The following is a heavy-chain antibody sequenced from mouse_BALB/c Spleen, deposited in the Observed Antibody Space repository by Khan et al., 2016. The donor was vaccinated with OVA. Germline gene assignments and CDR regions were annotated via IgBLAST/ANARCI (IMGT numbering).Heavy chain of an antibody. Sequence: VKLLESGPGLVQPSQSLSITCTVSGFSLTNYSLHWVRQSPGKGLEWLGVIWSAGSTDYNAAFISRRTIRKDNSRSQVFFKMNSLQPNDTAVYSCAKRGYSYGRGALFAYWGQGTLVTVSA. D-gene: IGHD2-12*01. CDR1: GFSLTNYS. J-gene: IGHJ3*01. V-gene: IGHV2-2*02. CDR2: IWSAGST. CDR3: AKRGYSYGRGALFAY.